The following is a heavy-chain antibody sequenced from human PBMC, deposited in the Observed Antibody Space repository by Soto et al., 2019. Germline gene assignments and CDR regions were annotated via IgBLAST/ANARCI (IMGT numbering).Heavy chain of an antibody. J-gene: IGHJ6*02. D-gene: IGHD6-6*01. V-gene: IGHV5-51*01. CDR1: GYSFTTYW. CDR2: INPGDSDT. Sequence: PGESLKISCKASGYSFTTYWIAWVRQMPGKGLEWMGIINPGDSDTRYSPSFQGQVTISADKSLRTAYLQWTSLKASDTALYYCARTRSFTLGFYYDGMDVWGQGTTVTVSS. CDR3: ARTRSFTLGFYYDGMDV.